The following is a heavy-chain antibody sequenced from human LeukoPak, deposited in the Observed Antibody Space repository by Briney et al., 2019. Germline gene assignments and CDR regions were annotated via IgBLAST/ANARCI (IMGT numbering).Heavy chain of an antibody. D-gene: IGHD1-26*01. CDR2: IKANKDNT. J-gene: IGHJ4*02. CDR1: GYTFTRYG. CDR3: ARVGGATAFDF. V-gene: IGHV1-18*01. Sequence: ASVKVSCKASGYTFTRYGISWVRQAPGQGLEWMGWIKANKDNTNYAQKVKGRVTMPTDASTSTAYMEMRSLRSDDTAVYYCARVGGATAFDFWGRGTRVTVSA.